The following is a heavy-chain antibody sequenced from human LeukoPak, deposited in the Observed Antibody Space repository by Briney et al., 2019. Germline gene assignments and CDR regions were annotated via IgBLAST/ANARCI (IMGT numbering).Heavy chain of an antibody. D-gene: IGHD2-15*01. V-gene: IGHV4-59*01. CDR2: IYYSGST. Sequence: SETLSLTCTVSGGSISSYYWSWIRQPPGKGLEWIGYIYYSGSTNYNPSLKSRVTISVDTSKNQFSLKLSSVTAADTAVNYCARELGYCSGGSCYGWFDPWGQGTLVTVSS. J-gene: IGHJ5*02. CDR3: ARELGYCSGGSCYGWFDP. CDR1: GGSISSYY.